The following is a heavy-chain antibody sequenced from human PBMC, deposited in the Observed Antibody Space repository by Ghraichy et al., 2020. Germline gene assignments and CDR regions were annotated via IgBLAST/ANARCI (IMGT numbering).Heavy chain of an antibody. D-gene: IGHD5-12*01. CDR3: AKAQGEYSGYVEY. CDR1: GFTFSSYT. V-gene: IGHV3-23*01. CDR2: VGISGADT. Sequence: GGSLRLSCAASGFTFSSYTMTWVRQAPGKGLEWVSCVGISGADTYYADSVKGRFTISRDNSKSTLSLQMNSLRAEDTAVYYCAKAQGEYSGYVEYWGQGTLVTVSS. J-gene: IGHJ4*02.